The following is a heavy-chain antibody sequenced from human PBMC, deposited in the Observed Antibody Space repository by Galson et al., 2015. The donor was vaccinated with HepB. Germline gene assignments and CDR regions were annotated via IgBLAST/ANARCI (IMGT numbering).Heavy chain of an antibody. CDR3: ARAEVGSNEYSSSPYYFDY. CDR2: INHSGST. Sequence: ETLSLTCAVYGGSFSGYYWSWIRQPPGKGLEWIGEINHSGSTNYNPSLKSRVTISVDTSKNQFSLKLSSVTAADTAVYYCARAEVGSNEYSSSPYYFDYWGQGTLVTVSS. CDR1: GGSFSGYY. D-gene: IGHD6-6*01. V-gene: IGHV4-34*01. J-gene: IGHJ4*02.